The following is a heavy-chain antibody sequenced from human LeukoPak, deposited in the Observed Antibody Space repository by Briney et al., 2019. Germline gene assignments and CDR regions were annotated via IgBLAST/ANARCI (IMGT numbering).Heavy chain of an antibody. CDR3: ARSGGELPILRPPRSRLGFDY. D-gene: IGHD3-3*02. J-gene: IGHJ4*02. Sequence: GASVKVSCKASGYAFTGYYMHWVRLAPGQGLGWMGWINLNRGGTNYAQKFQSRVTMTRDTSISTACMELSKLRSDDTAVFYCARSGGELPILRPPRSRLGFDYWGQGTLVTVSS. CDR1: GYAFTGYY. CDR2: INLNRGGT. V-gene: IGHV1-2*02.